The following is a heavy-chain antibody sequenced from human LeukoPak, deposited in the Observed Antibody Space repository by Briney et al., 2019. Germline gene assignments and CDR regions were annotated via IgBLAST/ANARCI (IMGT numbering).Heavy chain of an antibody. D-gene: IGHD3-16*02. CDR3: AGYVWGTYRYTNY. J-gene: IGHJ4*02. CDR1: GFTFSSYA. V-gene: IGHV3-23*01. CDR2: ISGHSDST. Sequence: PGGSLRLSCAASGFTFSSYAMSWVCQAPRQGPEWVSGISGHSDSTYHADSVKGRFTISRDNSKNTLYLQMNSLRAEDTAVYYCAGYVWGTYRYTNYWGQGTLVTVSS.